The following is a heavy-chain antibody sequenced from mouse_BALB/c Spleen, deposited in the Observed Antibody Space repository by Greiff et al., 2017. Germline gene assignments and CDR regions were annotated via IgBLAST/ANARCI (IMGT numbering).Heavy chain of an antibody. V-gene: IGHV1-87*01. CDR1: GYTFTSYW. CDR3: ARKGLGQGPFHY. CDR2: IYPGDGDT. Sequence: VQLQQSGAELARPGASVKLSCKASGYTFTSYWMQWVKQRPGQGLEWIGAIYPGDGDTRYTQKFKGKATLTADKSSSTAYMQLSSLASEDSAVYYCARKGLGQGPFHYWGQGTTLTVSS. J-gene: IGHJ2*01. D-gene: IGHD4-1*01.